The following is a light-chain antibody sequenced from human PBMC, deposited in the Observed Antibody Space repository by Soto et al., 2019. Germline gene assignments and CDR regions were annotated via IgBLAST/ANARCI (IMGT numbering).Light chain of an antibody. CDR1: QSVRSN. CDR2: GVS. J-gene: IGKJ3*01. CDR3: QHYKNWPPSST. Sequence: EIVMTQSPATLSVSPGERATLSCRASQSVRSNLAWYQQKPGQAPRLLIYGVSTRATGIPARFSGSGSGTEFTLTISSLQSEDFAVYSCQHYKNWPPSSTFGPGTKVDIK. V-gene: IGKV3-15*01.